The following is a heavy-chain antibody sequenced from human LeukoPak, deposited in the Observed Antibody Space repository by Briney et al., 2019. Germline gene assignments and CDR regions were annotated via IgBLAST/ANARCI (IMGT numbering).Heavy chain of an antibody. V-gene: IGHV1-24*01. CDR1: GYTLTELS. CDR2: FDPEDGET. D-gene: IGHD3-10*01. J-gene: IGHJ4*02. Sequence: ASVKVSCKVSGYTLTELSMQWVRQAPGKGLEWMGGFDPEDGETIYAQKFQGRVTMTEDTSTDTAYVELSSLRSEDTAVYYCATVLLRVRGSFYFDYWGQGTLVTVSS. CDR3: ATVLLRVRGSFYFDY.